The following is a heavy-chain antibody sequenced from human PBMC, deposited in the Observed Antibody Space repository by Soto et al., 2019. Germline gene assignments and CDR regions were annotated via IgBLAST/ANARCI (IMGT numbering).Heavy chain of an antibody. Sequence: QGQLVQSGAELKKPGSSVNVSCAASGGTFKTYTINWVRQAPGQGLEWIGQIIPMYDSANYAQRFQGRVTISADKYTNIAYMELSGLRSEDTALYYCATWRTYSGSYCFDYWGQGTLVSVSS. CDR3: ATWRTYSGSYCFDY. CDR1: GGTFKTYT. D-gene: IGHD1-26*01. V-gene: IGHV1-69*06. CDR2: IIPMYDSA. J-gene: IGHJ4*02.